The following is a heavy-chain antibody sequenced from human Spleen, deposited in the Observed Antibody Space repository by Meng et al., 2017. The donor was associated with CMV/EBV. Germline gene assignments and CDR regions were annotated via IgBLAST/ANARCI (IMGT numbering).Heavy chain of an antibody. D-gene: IGHD3-16*01. J-gene: IGHJ4*02. V-gene: IGHV3-23*01. Sequence: AAGFSFNNYARSWVRQAPGKGLGWLLAISGSGADTYYADSVKDRFTISRDNSRNTLYLQMSSLRAEDTAVYYCAKAYAFRSEHFDYWGQGTLVTVSS. CDR2: ISGSGADT. CDR1: GFSFNNYA. CDR3: AKAYAFRSEHFDY.